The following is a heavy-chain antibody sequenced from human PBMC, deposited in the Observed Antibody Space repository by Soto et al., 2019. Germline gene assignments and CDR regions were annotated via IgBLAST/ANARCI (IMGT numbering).Heavy chain of an antibody. D-gene: IGHD4-17*01. CDR1: AHFTTYW. Sequence: GESLKISCKASAHFTTYWIGWVRQMPGKGLEWMGIIYPGDSDTRYSPSFRGQVTISADKSISTAYLQWSSLKASDTAIYYCARLGDYKGGGNYNGMDVWGQGTTVTGSS. CDR2: IYPGDSDT. J-gene: IGHJ6*02. CDR3: ARLGDYKGGGNYNGMDV. V-gene: IGHV5-51*01.